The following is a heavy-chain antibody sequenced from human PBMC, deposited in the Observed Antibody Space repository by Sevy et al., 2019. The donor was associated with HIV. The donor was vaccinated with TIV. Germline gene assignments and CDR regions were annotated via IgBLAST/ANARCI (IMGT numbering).Heavy chain of an antibody. CDR2: ISYDGSNK. CDR1: GFTFSSYG. J-gene: IGHJ6*02. D-gene: IGHD2-15*01. Sequence: GGSLRLSCAASGFTFSSYGMHWVRQAPGKGVEWVAVISYDGSNKYYADSVKGRFTISRDNSKNTLYLQMNSLRAEDTAVYYCAKSGPTKTPVLYRYYYYGMDVWGQGTTVTVSS. V-gene: IGHV3-30*18. CDR3: AKSGPTKTPVLYRYYYYGMDV.